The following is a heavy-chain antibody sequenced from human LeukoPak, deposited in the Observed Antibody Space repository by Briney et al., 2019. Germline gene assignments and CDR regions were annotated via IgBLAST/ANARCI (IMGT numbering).Heavy chain of an antibody. Sequence: SETLSLTCAVSGYSISSGYYWGWIRQPPGKGLEWIGSIYHSGSTYYNPSLKSRVTISVDTSKNRFSLKLSSVTAADTAVYYCARGVVGVVAAIRGAFDIWGQGTMVTVSS. V-gene: IGHV4-38-2*01. CDR2: IYHSGST. D-gene: IGHD2-15*01. J-gene: IGHJ3*02. CDR3: ARGVVGVVAAIRGAFDI. CDR1: GYSISSGYY.